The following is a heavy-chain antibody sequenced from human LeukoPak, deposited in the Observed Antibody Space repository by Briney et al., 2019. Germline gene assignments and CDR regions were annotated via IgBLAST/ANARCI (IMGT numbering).Heavy chain of an antibody. CDR3: ARHKTIIGVAWDP. Sequence: SETLSLTCTVSGGSISSYYWSWIRQPPGKGLEWIGYIYYSGSTNYNPSHKSRVTISVDTSKNQFSLKLSSVTAADTAVYYCARHKTIIGVAWDPWGQGTLVIVS. D-gene: IGHD3-3*01. J-gene: IGHJ5*02. V-gene: IGHV4-59*08. CDR2: IYYSGST. CDR1: GGSISSYY.